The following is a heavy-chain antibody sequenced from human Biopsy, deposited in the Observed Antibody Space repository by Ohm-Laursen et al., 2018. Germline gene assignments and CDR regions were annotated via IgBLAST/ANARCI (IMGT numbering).Heavy chain of an antibody. J-gene: IGHJ3*01. CDR1: GGTFNGYG. CDR3: AAGTRYSSGWYNAVDF. Sequence: SSVKVSCNASGGTFNGYGINWARQAPGQGLEWMGGIIPFFGTSDYAQTFQGRVTITADKSTSTSYMELTRLRSEDLAVYYCAAGTRYSSGWYNAVDFWGQGTMVTVSS. D-gene: IGHD6-19*01. CDR2: IIPFFGTS. V-gene: IGHV1-69*06.